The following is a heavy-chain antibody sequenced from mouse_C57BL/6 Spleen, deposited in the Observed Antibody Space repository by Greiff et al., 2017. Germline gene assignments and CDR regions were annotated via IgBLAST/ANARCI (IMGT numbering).Heavy chain of an antibody. D-gene: IGHD1-1*02. V-gene: IGHV1-80*01. CDR2: IYPGYGDT. CDR3: ARRGGGYYFDY. Sequence: VQLQQSGAELVKPGASVKISCKASGYAFSSYWMNWVKQRPGKGLEWIGQIYPGYGDTNYNGKFKGKATLTADKSSSTAYMQLSSLTSEDSAVYFCARRGGGYYFDYWGQGTTLTVSS. CDR1: GYAFSSYW. J-gene: IGHJ2*01.